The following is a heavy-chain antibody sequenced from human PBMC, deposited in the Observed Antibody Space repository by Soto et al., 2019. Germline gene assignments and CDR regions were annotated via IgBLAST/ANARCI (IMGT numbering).Heavy chain of an antibody. CDR1: GYTFTSYD. J-gene: IGHJ4*02. D-gene: IGHD6-19*01. V-gene: IGHV1-8*01. CDR2: MNTNSGKT. CDR3: ARERAVAGFDY. Sequence: QVQLVQSGAEVKKPGASVKVSCKASGYTFTSYDINWVRQATGRGLEWMGGMNTNSGKTGNAQKFNGRVTMTRNTSISTAYMDRRSLSSEDTAVYYCARERAVAGFDYLGQGTLVTVSS.